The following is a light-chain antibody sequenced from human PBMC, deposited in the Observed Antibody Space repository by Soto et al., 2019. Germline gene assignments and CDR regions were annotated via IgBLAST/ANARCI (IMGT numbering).Light chain of an antibody. Sequence: SGLTQPPSESGTPGPRVPVSCSGSSCNIASNTVNWYQQLRGTAPKLLIYSNDQRPSGVPDRFSASKSGTSASLDISGLQYEDEADYYCASWDDSLNGHVFGTGTKVTVL. CDR2: SND. J-gene: IGLJ1*01. V-gene: IGLV1-44*01. CDR3: ASWDDSLNGHV. CDR1: SCNIASNT.